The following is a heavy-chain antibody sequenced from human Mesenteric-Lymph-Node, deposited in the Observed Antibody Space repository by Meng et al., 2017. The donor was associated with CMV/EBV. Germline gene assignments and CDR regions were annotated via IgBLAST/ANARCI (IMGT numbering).Heavy chain of an antibody. V-gene: IGHV4-39*01. D-gene: IGHD6-19*01. CDR1: GASISSFYY. CDR3: ARPFPSWQSPRLDPFGA. CDR2: VHYTGST. J-gene: IGHJ5*02. Sequence: QLQPRGSVPGQGKPPATLSLTCTVSGASISSFYYWGWIRQPPGRGLEWIGSVHYTGSTYYSPSLKSRVTVSVDTSKNQFSLRLTSVTAADTAVYYCARPFPSWQSPRLDPFGAWGQGTLVTVSS.